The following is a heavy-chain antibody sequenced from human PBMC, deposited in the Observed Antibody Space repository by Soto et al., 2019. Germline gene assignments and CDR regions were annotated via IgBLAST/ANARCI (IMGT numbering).Heavy chain of an antibody. J-gene: IGHJ3*02. D-gene: IGHD7-27*01. CDR3: ASAGGHWGSGAFDI. CDR1: GYTFTSYG. CDR2: ISAYNGNT. Sequence: ASVKVSCKASGYTFTSYGISWVRQAPGQGLEWMGWISAYNGNTNYAQKLQGSVTMTTDTSTSTAYMELRSLRSDDTAVYYCASAGGHWGSGAFDIWGQGTMVTVSS. V-gene: IGHV1-18*01.